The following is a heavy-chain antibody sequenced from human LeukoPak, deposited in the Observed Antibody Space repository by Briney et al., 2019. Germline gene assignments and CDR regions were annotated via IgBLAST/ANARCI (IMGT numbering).Heavy chain of an antibody. CDR3: ARTPIRGQWLVGFDY. J-gene: IGHJ4*02. V-gene: IGHV1-2*06. Sequence: ASVKVSCKASGYTFTGYYMHWVRQAPGQGLEWMGRINPNSGGTNYAQKFQGRVTMTRDTSISTAYMELSRLRSDDTAVYYCARTPIRGQWLVGFDYWGQGTLVTVSS. D-gene: IGHD6-19*01. CDR2: INPNSGGT. CDR1: GYTFTGYY.